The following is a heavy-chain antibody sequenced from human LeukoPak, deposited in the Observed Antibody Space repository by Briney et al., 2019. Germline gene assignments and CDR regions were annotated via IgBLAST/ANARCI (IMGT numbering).Heavy chain of an antibody. CDR1: GGSFSGYY. D-gene: IGHD6-13*01. CDR3: ARGPLLGITAAGTTYFDY. Sequence: SETLSLTCAVYGGSFSGYYWSWIRQPPGKGLERIGEINHSGSTNYNPSLKSRVTISVDTSKNQFSLKLSSVTAADTAVYYCARGPLLGITAAGTTYFDYWGQGTLVTVSS. J-gene: IGHJ4*02. V-gene: IGHV4-34*01. CDR2: INHSGST.